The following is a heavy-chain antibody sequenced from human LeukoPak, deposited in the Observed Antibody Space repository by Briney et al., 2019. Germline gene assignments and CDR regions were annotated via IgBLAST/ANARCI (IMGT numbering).Heavy chain of an antibody. CDR1: GSTVSSNY. D-gene: IGHD3-22*01. V-gene: IGHV3-66*02. J-gene: IGHJ4*02. CDR2: IYSGGST. CDR3: ARVYRSSGYYLFDY. Sequence: GGSLRLSCAASGSTVSSNYMSWVRQAPGKGLEWVSVIYSGGSTYYADSVKGRFTISRDNSKNTLYLQMNSLRAEDTAVYYCARVYRSSGYYLFDYWGQGTLVTVSS.